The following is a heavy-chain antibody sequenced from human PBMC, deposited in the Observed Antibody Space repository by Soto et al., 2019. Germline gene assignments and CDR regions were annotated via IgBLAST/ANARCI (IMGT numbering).Heavy chain of an antibody. V-gene: IGHV1-18*04. CDR3: ATSDEVDTVSAPSLCFDY. D-gene: IGHD2-2*01. Sequence: ASVKVSCKASGYTFTSYGISWVRQAPGQGLEWMGWISAYNGNTNYAQKLQGSVTMTTDTSTSTAYMELRSLRSDVTALYYCATSDEVDTVSAPSLCFDYWGQGTLVTVSS. J-gene: IGHJ4*02. CDR1: GYTFTSYG. CDR2: ISAYNGNT.